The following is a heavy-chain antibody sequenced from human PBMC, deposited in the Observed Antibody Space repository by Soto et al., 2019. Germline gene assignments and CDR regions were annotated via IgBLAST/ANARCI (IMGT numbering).Heavy chain of an antibody. CDR3: ARLSLEDGYNRYYYYGMDV. CDR1: GGSISSYY. Sequence: SETLSLTCTVSGGSISSYYWSWIRQPPGKGLEWIGYIYYSGSTNYNPSLKSRVTISVDTSKNQFSLKLSSVTAADTAVYYCARLSLEDGYNRYYYYGMDVWGQGTTVTVSS. J-gene: IGHJ6*02. D-gene: IGHD5-12*01. CDR2: IYYSGST. V-gene: IGHV4-59*01.